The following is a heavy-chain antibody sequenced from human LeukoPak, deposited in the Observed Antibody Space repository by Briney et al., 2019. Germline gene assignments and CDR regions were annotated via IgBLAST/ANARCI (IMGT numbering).Heavy chain of an antibody. J-gene: IGHJ3*02. CDR1: GYTFTSYY. CDR3: AAITMVRGVKNAFDI. D-gene: IGHD3-10*01. V-gene: IGHV1-46*01. Sequence: ASVKVSCKASGYTFTSYYMHWVRQAPGQGLEWMGIINPSGGSTSYAQKFQGRVTMTRDTSTSTVYMELSSLRSEDTAVYYCAAITMVRGVKNAFDIWGQGTMVTVSS. CDR2: INPSGGST.